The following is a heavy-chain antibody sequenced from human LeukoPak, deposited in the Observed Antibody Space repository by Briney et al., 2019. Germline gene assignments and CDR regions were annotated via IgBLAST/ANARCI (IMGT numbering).Heavy chain of an antibody. CDR1: GYTFTGYY. CDR3: ATLGYCSGGSCYSEYYYYYYYMDV. CDR2: INPNSGGT. Sequence: ASVKVSCKASGYTFTGYYMHWVRQAPGQGLEWMGWINPNSGGTNYAQKFQGRVTMTRDTSISTAYMELSRLRSDDTAVYYCATLGYCSGGSCYSEYYYYYYYMDVRGKGTTVTVSS. D-gene: IGHD2-15*01. V-gene: IGHV1-2*02. J-gene: IGHJ6*03.